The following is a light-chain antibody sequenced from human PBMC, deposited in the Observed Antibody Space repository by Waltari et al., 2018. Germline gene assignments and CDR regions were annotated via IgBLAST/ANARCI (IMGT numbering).Light chain of an antibody. V-gene: IGKV3-20*01. J-gene: IGKJ1*01. Sequence: EIVLTQSPGTLSLSPGERATLSCRASQSVSRSLAVYQQKPGQAPRLLIYGASSMATGIPDRFSGSGSGTDFSLTISRLEPEDFAVYYCQKYGSLPATFGQGTKVEIK. CDR2: GAS. CDR3: QKYGSLPAT. CDR1: QSVSRS.